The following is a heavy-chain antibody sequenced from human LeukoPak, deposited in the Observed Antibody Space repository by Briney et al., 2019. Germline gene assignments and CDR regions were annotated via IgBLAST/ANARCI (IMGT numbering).Heavy chain of an antibody. V-gene: IGHV3-48*01. J-gene: IGHJ4*02. Sequence: PGGSLRLSCATSGFTFSTYSMNWVRQAPGKGLEWVSFITGSSIIYYADSVKGRFTISRDNSKNTLYLQMNSLRAEDTAVYYCAKDRPTMVRGVLPYYFDYWGQGTLVTVSS. CDR1: GFTFSTYS. D-gene: IGHD3-10*01. CDR2: ITGSSII. CDR3: AKDRPTMVRGVLPYYFDY.